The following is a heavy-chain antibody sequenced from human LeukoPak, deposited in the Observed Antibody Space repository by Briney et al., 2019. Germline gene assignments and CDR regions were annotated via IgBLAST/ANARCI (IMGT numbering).Heavy chain of an antibody. CDR2: FDPEDGET. Sequence: ASVKVSCKVSGYTLTELSMHWVRQAPGKGLEWMGGFDPEDGETMYAQKFQGRVTMTEDTSTDTAYMEMSSLRSEDTAVYYCTTASPFDYFDYWGQGTLVTVAA. J-gene: IGHJ4*02. V-gene: IGHV1-24*01. CDR1: GYTLTELS. CDR3: TTASPFDYFDY. D-gene: IGHD3-16*01.